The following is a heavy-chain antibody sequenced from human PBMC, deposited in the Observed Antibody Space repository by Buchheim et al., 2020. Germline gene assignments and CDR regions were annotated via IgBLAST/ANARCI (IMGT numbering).Heavy chain of an antibody. CDR3: ARDGTTVTTLGVDILSWFDP. CDR1: GGTFSSYT. Sequence: QVQLVQSGAEVKKPGSSVKVSCKASGGTFSSYTISWVRQAPGQGLEWMGRIIPILGIANYAQKFQGRVTITADKSTSTAYMELSSLRSEDTAVYYCARDGTTVTTLGVDILSWFDPWGQGTL. V-gene: IGHV1-69*08. CDR2: IIPILGIA. D-gene: IGHD4-11*01. J-gene: IGHJ5*02.